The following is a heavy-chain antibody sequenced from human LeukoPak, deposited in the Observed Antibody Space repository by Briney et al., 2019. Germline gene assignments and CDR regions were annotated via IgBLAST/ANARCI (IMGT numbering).Heavy chain of an antibody. CDR2: IYYSGST. V-gene: IGHV4-59*01. D-gene: IGHD6-19*01. Sequence: PSETLSLTCTVSCGSISSYYWSWIRQPPGKGLEWIGYIYYSGSTNYNPSLKSRVTISVDTSKNQFSLKLSSVTAADTAVYYCARAVAVAAHFDYWGQRTLVTVSS. CDR3: ARAVAVAAHFDY. CDR1: CGSISSYY. J-gene: IGHJ4*02.